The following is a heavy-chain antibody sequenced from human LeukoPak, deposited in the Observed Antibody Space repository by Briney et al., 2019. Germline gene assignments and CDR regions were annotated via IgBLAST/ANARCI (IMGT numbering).Heavy chain of an antibody. D-gene: IGHD3-10*01. CDR2: INHSGNT. J-gene: IGHJ6*03. CDR3: ARGRWDYYGSGNYYNYYYFYMDV. Sequence: PSETLSLTCAVYGGSFSGYYWSWIRQPPGKGLEWIREINHSGNTNYNPSLKSRVTISVDTSKSQFSLKLSSVTAADTAVYYCARGRWDYYGSGNYYNYYYFYMDVWGKGTTVTVSS. V-gene: IGHV4-34*01. CDR1: GGSFSGYY.